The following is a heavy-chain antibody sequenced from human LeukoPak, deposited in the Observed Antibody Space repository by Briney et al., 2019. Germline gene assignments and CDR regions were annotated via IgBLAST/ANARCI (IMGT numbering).Heavy chain of an antibody. Sequence: PGGSLRLSCAASGFTLSSYWMHWVRQVPGKGLVWVSRINPDGSTTTYADSVKGRFTISRDNSKNTLFLQMNSLRAEDTAVYYCAKNGYSSGWRDAFDMWGQGTMVTVSS. V-gene: IGHV3-74*01. CDR2: INPDGSTT. CDR1: GFTLSSYW. D-gene: IGHD6-19*01. J-gene: IGHJ3*02. CDR3: AKNGYSSGWRDAFDM.